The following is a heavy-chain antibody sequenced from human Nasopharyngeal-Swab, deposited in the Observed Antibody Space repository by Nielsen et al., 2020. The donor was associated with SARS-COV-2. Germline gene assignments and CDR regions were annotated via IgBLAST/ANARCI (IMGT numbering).Heavy chain of an antibody. V-gene: IGHV3-48*01. Sequence: GGSLRLSCAASGFTFSSYSMNWVRQAPGKGLEWVSYISSSSSTIYYADSVKGRFTISRDNAKNSLYLQMNSLRAEDTAVYYCARVRQSGAYFPFDSWGLGTLVTVSS. CDR1: GFTFSSYS. J-gene: IGHJ4*02. CDR2: ISSSSSTI. D-gene: IGHD1-26*01. CDR3: ARVRQSGAYFPFDS.